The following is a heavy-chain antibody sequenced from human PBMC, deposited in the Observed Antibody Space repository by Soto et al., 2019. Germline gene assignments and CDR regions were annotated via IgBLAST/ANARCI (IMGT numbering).Heavy chain of an antibody. CDR1: GFTFNTYFSTYS. CDR2: ISGSSSTI. V-gene: IGHV3-48*02. CDR3: ASDHFDC. Sequence: GGSLRLSCAASGFTFNTYFSTYSMNWVRQAPGKGLEWVSYISGSSSTIYYADSVKGRFTISRDNAKNSLYLQMNSLRDEDTAVYYCASDHFDCWGQGTLVTVSS. J-gene: IGHJ4*02.